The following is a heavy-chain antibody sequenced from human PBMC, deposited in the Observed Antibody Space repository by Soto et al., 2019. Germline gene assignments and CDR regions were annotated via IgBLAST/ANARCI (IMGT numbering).Heavy chain of an antibody. D-gene: IGHD2-15*01. CDR1: GYSLTSYG. J-gene: IGHJ6*02. CDR2: ISAYNDNT. Sequence: SVNGSCSASGYSLTSYGVSWGRQAPGQGLEWMGWISAYNDNTIYTQKLQGRVTMTTDTSTSTAYMELRSLRSDDTAVYYCARGVDCSGGSCFSFYYYYYGFDVWGQGTTVTVSS. CDR3: ARGVDCSGGSCFSFYYYYYGFDV. V-gene: IGHV1-18*04.